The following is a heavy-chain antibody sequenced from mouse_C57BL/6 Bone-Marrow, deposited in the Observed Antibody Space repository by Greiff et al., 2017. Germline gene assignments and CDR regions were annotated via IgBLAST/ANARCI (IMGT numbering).Heavy chain of an antibody. Sequence: VQLQQSGPELVKPGASVKISCKASGYAFSSSWMNWVKQRPGKGLEWIGRIYPGDGDTNYNGKFKGKATLTADKSSSTAYMQLSSLTSEDSAVYFCARNDYDVDYWGQGTTLTVSS. J-gene: IGHJ2*01. D-gene: IGHD2-4*01. CDR2: IYPGDGDT. V-gene: IGHV1-82*01. CDR1: GYAFSSSW. CDR3: ARNDYDVDY.